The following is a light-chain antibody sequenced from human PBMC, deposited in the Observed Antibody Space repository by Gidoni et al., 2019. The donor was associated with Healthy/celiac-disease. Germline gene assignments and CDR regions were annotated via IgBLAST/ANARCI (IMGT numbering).Light chain of an antibody. CDR3: QQRSNTPLT. V-gene: IGKV3-11*01. CDR2: DAS. Sequence: DIVLTQSPATLSLSPGERATLSCRASQSVSSYLAWYQQKPGQAPRLLINDASNRATGIPARFSGSGSGTDFTLTISSLEPEDFAVYYCQQRSNTPLTFGGGTKVEIK. J-gene: IGKJ4*01. CDR1: QSVSSY.